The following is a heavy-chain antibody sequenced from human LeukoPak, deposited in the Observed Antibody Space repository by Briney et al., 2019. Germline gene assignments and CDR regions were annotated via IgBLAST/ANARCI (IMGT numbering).Heavy chain of an antibody. J-gene: IGHJ4*02. CDR2: IIPIFGTA. Sequence: ASVKVSCKASGYTFTSYGISWVRQAPGQGLEWMGGIIPIFGTANYAQKFQGRVTITADKSTSTAYMELSSLRSGDTAVYYCASNPYDSSGYYDYWGQGTLVTVSS. CDR3: ASNPYDSSGYYDY. D-gene: IGHD3-22*01. CDR1: GYTFTSYG. V-gene: IGHV1-69*06.